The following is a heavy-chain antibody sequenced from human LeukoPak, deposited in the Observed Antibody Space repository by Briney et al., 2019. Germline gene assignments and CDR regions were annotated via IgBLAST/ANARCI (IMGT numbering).Heavy chain of an antibody. V-gene: IGHV3-30*03. D-gene: IGHD1-26*01. CDR2: ISYDGSNK. CDR3: ARGGVGATNGIDP. Sequence: QPGGSLRLSCAASGFTFSSYGMHWVRQAPGKRLEWVAVISYDGSNKYYADSVKGRFTISRDNSKNTLYLQMNSLRAEDTAVYYCARGGVGATNGIDPWDQGTLVTVSS. CDR1: GFTFSSYG. J-gene: IGHJ5*02.